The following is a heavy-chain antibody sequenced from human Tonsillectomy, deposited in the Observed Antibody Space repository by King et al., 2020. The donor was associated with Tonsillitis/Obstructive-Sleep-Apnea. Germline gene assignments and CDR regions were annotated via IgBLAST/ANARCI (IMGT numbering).Heavy chain of an antibody. CDR3: ARDLIGHCSSTSCYLPFDY. CDR2: ISYLGSNI. J-gene: IGHJ4*02. D-gene: IGHD2-2*03. V-gene: IGHV3-30*01. CDR1: GFTFSTYS. Sequence: VQLVESGGGVVQPGRSLRLSCAASGFTFSTYSMHWVRQAPGKGLEWVAVISYLGSNIYYADSVKGRFTISRDNSKNTLYLQMNSLRAEDTAVYYCARDLIGHCSSTSCYLPFDYWGQGTLVTVSS.